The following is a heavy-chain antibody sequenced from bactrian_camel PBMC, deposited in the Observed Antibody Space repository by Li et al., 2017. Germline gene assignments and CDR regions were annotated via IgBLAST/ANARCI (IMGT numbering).Heavy chain of an antibody. V-gene: IGHV3S1*01. J-gene: IGHJ4*01. CDR2: IYTGNGRS. D-gene: IGHD5*01. Sequence: VQLVESGGGSVQAGGFLKLSCAASGYSYTGNYMAWFRQAPGREREGVAAIYTGNGRSHYADTVKGRFTISRDNGKNTLYLQINSLKPDDTGMYYCVARWSGEVGQGTQVTVS. CDR1: GYSYTGNY.